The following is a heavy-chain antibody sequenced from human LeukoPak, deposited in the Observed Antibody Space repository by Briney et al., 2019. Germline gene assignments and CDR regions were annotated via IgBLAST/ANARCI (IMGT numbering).Heavy chain of an antibody. J-gene: IGHJ4*02. CDR3: ARDKRHSYGRYFDP. CDR1: GDSLSTYH. Sequence: KTSGTLSLTCSVSGDSLSTYHWNWIRQPPGKGLEWIGYMQSTGNSNYNPSLKSRVNIFIDTSKNQFVLNLRSVTAADTAVYYCARDKRHSYGRYFDPWGQGMLVTVHS. V-gene: IGHV4-59*01. CDR2: MQSTGNS. D-gene: IGHD5-18*01.